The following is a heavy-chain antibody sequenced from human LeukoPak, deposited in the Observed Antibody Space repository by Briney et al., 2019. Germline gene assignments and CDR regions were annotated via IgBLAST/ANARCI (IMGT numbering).Heavy chain of an antibody. CDR2: FDPEDGET. Sequence: AASVKVSCKVSGYTLTELSMHWVRQAPGKGLEWMGGFDPEDGETIYAQKFQGRVTMTEDTSTDTAYMELSSLRSEDTAVYYCATPLYSSGDRDAFDIWGQGTMVIVSS. CDR3: ATPLYSSGDRDAFDI. D-gene: IGHD6-19*01. V-gene: IGHV1-24*01. CDR1: GYTLTELS. J-gene: IGHJ3*02.